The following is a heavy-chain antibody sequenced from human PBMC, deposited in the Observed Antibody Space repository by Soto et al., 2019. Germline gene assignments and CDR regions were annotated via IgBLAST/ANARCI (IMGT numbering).Heavy chain of an antibody. Sequence: SETLSLTCAVYNGSFSCYYWSWIRQPPGKGLECIGEINHSGSTNYNPSLKSRVTISIDTSKNQFSLKLSSVTAADTAVYYCARAPLAVAGNVYYYMDVWGKGTTVTVSS. V-gene: IGHV4-34*01. J-gene: IGHJ6*03. D-gene: IGHD6-19*01. CDR2: INHSGST. CDR1: NGSFSCYY. CDR3: ARAPLAVAGNVYYYMDV.